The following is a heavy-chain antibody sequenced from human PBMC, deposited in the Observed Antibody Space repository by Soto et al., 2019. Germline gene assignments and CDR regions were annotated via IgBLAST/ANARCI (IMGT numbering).Heavy chain of an antibody. CDR2: VYNSGST. CDR3: ARTYNGNAGGFDY. CDR1: GGSISSYY. Sequence: QVQLQESGPGLVKPSETLSLTCNVSGGSISSYYWNWIRQPPGKGLEWIGYVYNSGSTNYNPSLKSRVTIPVDMSKNQFSLRLNSVAAADTALYYCARTYNGNAGGFDYWGQGTLVTVSS. J-gene: IGHJ4*02. D-gene: IGHD1-1*01. V-gene: IGHV4-59*01.